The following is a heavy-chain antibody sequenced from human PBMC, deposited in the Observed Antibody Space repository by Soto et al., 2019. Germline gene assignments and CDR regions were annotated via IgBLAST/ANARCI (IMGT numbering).Heavy chain of an antibody. D-gene: IGHD1-26*01. V-gene: IGHV4-59*01. CDR2: IYYSGST. CDR1: GGSISSYY. Sequence: TLSLTCTVSGGSISSYYWSWIRQPPGKGLEWIGYIYYSGSTNYNPSLKSRVTISVDTSKNQFSLKLSSVTAADTAVYYCARSSGSYQRFDYWGQGTLVTVSS. CDR3: ARSSGSYQRFDY. J-gene: IGHJ4*02.